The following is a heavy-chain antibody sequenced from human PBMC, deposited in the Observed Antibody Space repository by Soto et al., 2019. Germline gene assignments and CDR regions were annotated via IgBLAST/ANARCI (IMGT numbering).Heavy chain of an antibody. J-gene: IGHJ5*02. D-gene: IGHD2-15*01. V-gene: IGHV1-69*01. Sequence: QVQLVQSGAEVKKPGSSVKVSCKASGGTFSSYAISWVRQAPGQGLEWMGGIIPIFGTANYAQKFQGRVTITADESTSTAYMELSSQRSEDTAVYYCARDGVGSVVAKRRANRAWFDPWGQGTLVTVSS. CDR2: IIPIFGTA. CDR3: ARDGVGSVVAKRRANRAWFDP. CDR1: GGTFSSYA.